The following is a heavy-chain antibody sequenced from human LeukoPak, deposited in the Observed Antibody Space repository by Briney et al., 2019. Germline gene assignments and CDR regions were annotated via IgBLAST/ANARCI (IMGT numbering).Heavy chain of an antibody. CDR2: ISSDGSNR. CDR3: AKRGGGGGWYDY. CDR1: GFTFSPYW. Sequence: GGSLRLSCAVSGFTFSPYWMDWVRHAPGKGLVWVSRISSDGSNRAYADSVKGRFTISRDNAKNTLYLQMRSLRAEDTAVYYCAKRGGGGGWYDYWGQGTLVIVSS. J-gene: IGHJ4*02. D-gene: IGHD6-19*01. V-gene: IGHV3-74*01.